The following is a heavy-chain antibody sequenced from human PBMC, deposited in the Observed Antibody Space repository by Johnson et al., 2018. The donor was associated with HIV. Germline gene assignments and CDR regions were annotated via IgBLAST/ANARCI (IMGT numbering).Heavy chain of an antibody. CDR2: ISYDGSNK. CDR3: ARAIRYYGSGTLLGGAFDI. V-gene: IGHV3-30-3*01. J-gene: IGHJ3*02. D-gene: IGHD3-10*01. Sequence: QVQLVESGGGLVQPGGSLRLSCAASGFTFSSYWMSWVRQAPGKGLEWVAVISYDGSNKYYADSVKGRFTISRDNSKNTLYLQMNSLRAEDTAVYYCARAIRYYGSGTLLGGAFDIWGQGTMVTVSS. CDR1: GFTFSSYW.